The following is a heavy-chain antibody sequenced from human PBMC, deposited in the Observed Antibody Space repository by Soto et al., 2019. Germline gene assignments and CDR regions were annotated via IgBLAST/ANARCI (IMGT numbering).Heavy chain of an antibody. Sequence: EVQLLESGGGLIQPGGSLRLACAGSGFTFSDYGMNWVRQAPGKGLEWVSGLTWGGGAYYAESVRGRFTISRDNSKSTLYGQMNSLRVEDTAVYYCARERTSSTYDGMDVWGQGTPVTVSS. CDR3: ARERTSSTYDGMDV. D-gene: IGHD6-6*01. V-gene: IGHV3-23*01. CDR1: GFTFSDYG. J-gene: IGHJ6*02. CDR2: LTWGGGA.